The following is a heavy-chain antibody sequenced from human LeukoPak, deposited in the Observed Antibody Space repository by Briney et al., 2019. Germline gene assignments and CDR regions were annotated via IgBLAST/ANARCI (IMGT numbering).Heavy chain of an antibody. CDR1: GFTFSSYA. V-gene: IGHV3-30-3*01. CDR2: ISYDGSNK. CDR3: ARDEPAAAARFDP. D-gene: IGHD2-2*01. Sequence: GRSLRLSCAASGFTFSSYAMHWVRQAPGKGLEWVAVISYDGSNKYYADSVKGRFTISRDNSKNTLYLQMNSLRAEDTAVYYCARDEPAAAARFDPWGQGTLVTVSS. J-gene: IGHJ5*02.